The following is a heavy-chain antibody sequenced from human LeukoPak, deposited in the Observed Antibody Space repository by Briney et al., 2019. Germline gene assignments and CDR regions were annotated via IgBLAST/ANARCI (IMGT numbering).Heavy chain of an antibody. J-gene: IGHJ4*02. V-gene: IGHV3-48*01. CDR1: GFTFSTYS. Sequence: GGSLRLSCAASGFTFSTYSMNWVRQAPGKGLEWVSYISSGSSTTYYANSVKGRFTISRDNAKNSLYLQMNSLGAEDTAIYYCARDPLDHLGQGTLVTVSS. CDR2: ISSGSSTT. CDR3: ARDPLDH.